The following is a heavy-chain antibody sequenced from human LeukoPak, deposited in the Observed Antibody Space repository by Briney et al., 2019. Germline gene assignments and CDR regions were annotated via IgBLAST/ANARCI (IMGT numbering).Heavy chain of an antibody. V-gene: IGHV4-59*01. D-gene: IGHD6-13*01. J-gene: IGHJ4*02. CDR2: IYYSGST. Sequence: PSETLPLTCTVSGGSISSYYWSWIRQPPGKGLEWIGYIYYSGSTNYNPSLKSRVTISVDTSKNQFSLKLSSVTAADTAVYYCARGRSWDNFDYWGQGTLVTVSS. CDR3: ARGRSWDNFDY. CDR1: GGSISSYY.